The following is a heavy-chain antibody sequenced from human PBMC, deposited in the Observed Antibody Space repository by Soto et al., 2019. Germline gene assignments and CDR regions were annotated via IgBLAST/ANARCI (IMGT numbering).Heavy chain of an antibody. CDR2: IKNRANSYTT. D-gene: IGHD3-16*01. CDR3: ARDDDRRYYYGMDV. V-gene: IGHV3-72*01. Sequence: GGSLRLSCAASGFTFSDYYMSWLRQAPGKGLEWVGRIKNRANSYTTQYAASVKGRFTISREDSKNSLYLQINSLKIEDTAVYYCARDDDRRYYYGMDVWGQGTTVTVSS. CDR1: GFTFSDYY. J-gene: IGHJ6*02.